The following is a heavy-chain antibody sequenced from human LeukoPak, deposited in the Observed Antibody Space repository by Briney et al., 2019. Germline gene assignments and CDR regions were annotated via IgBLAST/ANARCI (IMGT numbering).Heavy chain of an antibody. CDR3: AREKQWLVHLDY. Sequence: GRSLRLSCAASGFTFSSYAMHWVRQAPGKGLEWVAVISYDGSNKYYADSVKGRFTISRDNSKNTLYLQMNSLRAEDTAVYYCAREKQWLVHLDYWGQGTLVTVSS. CDR2: ISYDGSNK. V-gene: IGHV3-30-3*01. D-gene: IGHD6-19*01. CDR1: GFTFSSYA. J-gene: IGHJ4*02.